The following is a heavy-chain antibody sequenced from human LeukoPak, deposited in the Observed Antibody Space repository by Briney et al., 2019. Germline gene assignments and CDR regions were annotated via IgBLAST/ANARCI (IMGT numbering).Heavy chain of an antibody. CDR2: ISYDGSNK. CDR1: GFTFSSYG. CDR3: AKDLSDLRYFDWLLGHFDY. D-gene: IGHD3-9*01. Sequence: QSGRSLRLSCAASGFTFSSYGMHWVRQAPGKGLEWVAVISYDGSNKYYADSVKGRFTISRDNPKNTLYLQMNSLRAEDTAVYYCAKDLSDLRYFDWLLGHFDYWGQGTLVTVSS. J-gene: IGHJ4*02. V-gene: IGHV3-30*18.